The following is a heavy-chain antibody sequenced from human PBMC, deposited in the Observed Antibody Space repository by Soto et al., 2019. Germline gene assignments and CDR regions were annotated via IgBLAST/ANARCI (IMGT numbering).Heavy chain of an antibody. Sequence: PSETLSLTCTVSGDSISTRSNYWAWIRQPPGKGLEWIGSIYYTGGTYYNPSLKSRVTLFLDTSKNQFSLNLSSVTAADTAVYYCAREGPPIRAHNPPEYFQHWGQGTPVTVS. CDR1: GDSISTRSNY. V-gene: IGHV4-39*02. CDR2: IYYTGGT. CDR3: AREGPPIRAHNPPEYFQH. J-gene: IGHJ1*01.